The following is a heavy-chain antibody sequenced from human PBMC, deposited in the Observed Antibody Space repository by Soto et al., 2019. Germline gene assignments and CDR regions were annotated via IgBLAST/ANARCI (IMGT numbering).Heavy chain of an antibody. D-gene: IGHD2-15*01. Sequence: GGSLRLSCEGSGFTFSAYAMNWVRQAPGKGLEWVSYVSSRSDTLYYADSVKGRFTISRDNAKNSVYLQVNNLRDEDTAVYYCARDWDIVILSVPIPNYNYGMDVWGQGTTVTVSS. CDR3: ARDWDIVILSVPIPNYNYGMDV. CDR1: GFTFSAYA. CDR2: VSSRSDTL. V-gene: IGHV3-48*02. J-gene: IGHJ6*02.